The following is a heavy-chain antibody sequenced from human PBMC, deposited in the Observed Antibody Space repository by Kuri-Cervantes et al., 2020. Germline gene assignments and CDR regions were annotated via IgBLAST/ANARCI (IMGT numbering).Heavy chain of an antibody. D-gene: IGHD2-8*02. CDR1: GGSVGSGSYY. CDR2: IYYSGST. Sequence: SETLSLTCTVSGGSVGSGSYYWSWIRQPPGKGLEWIGYIYYSGSTNYNPSLKSRVTISVDTSKNQFSLKLSSVTAADTAVYYCARDGWGRGHERKFDYWGQGTLVTVSS. CDR3: ARDGWGRGHERKFDY. V-gene: IGHV4-61*01. J-gene: IGHJ4*02.